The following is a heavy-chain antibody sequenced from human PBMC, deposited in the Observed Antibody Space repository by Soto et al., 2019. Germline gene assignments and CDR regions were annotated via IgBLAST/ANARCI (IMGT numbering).Heavy chain of an antibody. CDR3: PTGGRELPWGADAFDI. CDR1: RFTFSNAW. V-gene: IGHV3-15*01. CDR2: IKSKTDGETT. Sequence: EVQLVESGGGLVKPGGSLRLSCAASRFTFSNAWMSWVRQAPGKGLEWVGRIKSKTDGETTDYAAPVKGRFTISRDDSNNTLYLQMTSLKTADTAVYYCPTGGRELPWGADAFDIWGQGTMVTVSA. J-gene: IGHJ3*02. D-gene: IGHD1-26*01.